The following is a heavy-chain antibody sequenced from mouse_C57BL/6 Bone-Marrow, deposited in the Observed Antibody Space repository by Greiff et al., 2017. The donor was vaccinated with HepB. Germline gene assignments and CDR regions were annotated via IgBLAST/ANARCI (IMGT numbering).Heavy chain of an antibody. CDR1: GYTFTSYW. J-gene: IGHJ2*01. Sequence: QVQLQQPGAELVKPGASVKLSCKASGYTFTSYWMQWVKQRPGQGLEWIGEIDPSDSYTNYNQKFKGKATLTVDTSYSTAYMQLSSLTSEDSAVYYCASRNWEYFDYWGQGTTLTVSS. V-gene: IGHV1-50*01. CDR2: IDPSDSYT. CDR3: ASRNWEYFDY. D-gene: IGHD4-1*01.